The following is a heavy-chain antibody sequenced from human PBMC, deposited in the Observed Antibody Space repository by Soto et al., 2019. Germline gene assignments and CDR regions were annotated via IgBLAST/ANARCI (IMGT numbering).Heavy chain of an antibody. CDR2: IKSKTDGGTT. D-gene: IGHD6-19*01. CDR1: GFTFSNAW. CDR3: TTGVAVAGNDY. Sequence: VQLVESGGGVVQPGRSLRLSCAASGFTFSNAWMSWVRQAPGKGLEWVGRIKSKTDGGTTDYAAPVKGRFTISRDDSKNTLYLQMNSLKTEDTAVYYCTTGVAVAGNDYWGQGTLVTVSS. J-gene: IGHJ4*02. V-gene: IGHV3-15*01.